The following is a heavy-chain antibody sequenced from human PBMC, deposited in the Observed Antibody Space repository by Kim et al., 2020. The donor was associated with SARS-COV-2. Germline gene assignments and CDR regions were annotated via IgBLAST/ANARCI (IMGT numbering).Heavy chain of an antibody. Sequence: DSVKGRFTISRDNSKNTRYRQMNSLRAEDTAVYYCARPGGSGSYFSWVDPWGQGTLVTVSS. V-gene: IGHV3-30*01. CDR3: ARPGGSGSYFSWVDP. J-gene: IGHJ5*02. D-gene: IGHD3-10*01.